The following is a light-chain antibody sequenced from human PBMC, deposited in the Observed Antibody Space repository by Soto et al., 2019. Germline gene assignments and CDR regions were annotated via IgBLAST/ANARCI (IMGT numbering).Light chain of an antibody. CDR2: GAS. CDR1: QSVSSSY. Sequence: VLTQTQRTLSVYGEERDTLSCRASQSVSSSYLAWYQQKPGQAPRLLIYGASSRATGIPDRFSGSGSGTDFTLTMCRLEPEDFAVYYCQQYGNARTFGQGTKVDIK. J-gene: IGKJ1*01. CDR3: QQYGNART. V-gene: IGKV3-20*01.